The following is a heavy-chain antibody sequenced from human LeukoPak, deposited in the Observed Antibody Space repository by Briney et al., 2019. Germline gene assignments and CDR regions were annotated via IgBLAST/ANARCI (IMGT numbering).Heavy chain of an antibody. CDR1: GDSITGYY. CDR2: FYTSGNT. D-gene: IGHD3-9*01. V-gene: IGHV4-4*07. J-gene: IGHJ4*02. Sequence: SETLSLTCTVSGDSITGYYWSWIRQPAGKGLEWIGRFYTSGNTNYNPSLKSRVTISVDTSKNQFSLKLRSVTAADTAVYYCARVTGYMIEDYFDYWGQGILVTVSS. CDR3: ARVTGYMIEDYFDY.